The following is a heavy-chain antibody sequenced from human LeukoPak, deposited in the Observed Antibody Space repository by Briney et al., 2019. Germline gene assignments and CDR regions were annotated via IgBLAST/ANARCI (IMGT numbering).Heavy chain of an antibody. CDR1: GLSLSSYW. CDR3: ARESLWYGDLLSPYFDY. D-gene: IGHD3-10*01. V-gene: IGHV3-7*01. Sequence: GGSLRLSCVGSGLSLSSYWMTWVRQAPGKGLECVADIKKDGSAEYYVDSVKGRFTISRDNAKNSLFLQMNSLRAEDTAVYYCARESLWYGDLLSPYFDYWGQGALVTVSS. CDR2: IKKDGSAE. J-gene: IGHJ4*02.